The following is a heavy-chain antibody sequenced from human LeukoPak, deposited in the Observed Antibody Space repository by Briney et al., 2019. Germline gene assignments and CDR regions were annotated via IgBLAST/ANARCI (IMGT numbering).Heavy chain of an antibody. V-gene: IGHV1-3*01. CDR3: ARGPRITPSLAPPESYFDY. J-gene: IGHJ4*02. D-gene: IGHD1-14*01. CDR1: GYSFTTYA. Sequence: ASVKVSCKASGYSFTTYAMHWVRQAPGQRLEWMGWINAGNGNTKYSQKFQGRVTITRDTSASIAYMELSSLRSEDTAVYYCARGPRITPSLAPPESYFDYWGRGALVTVSS. CDR2: INAGNGNT.